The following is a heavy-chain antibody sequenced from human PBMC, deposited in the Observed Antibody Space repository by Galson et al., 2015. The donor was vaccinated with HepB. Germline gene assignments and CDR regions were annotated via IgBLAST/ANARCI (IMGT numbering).Heavy chain of an antibody. J-gene: IGHJ4*02. Sequence: SVKVSCKASGGTFSSYTISWVRQAPGQGLEWMGRITPILGIANYAQKFQGRVTITADKSTSTAYMELSSLRSEDTAVCYCAREGPYSSVIDYWGQGTLVTVSS. CDR3: AREGPYSSVIDY. CDR1: GGTFSSYT. V-gene: IGHV1-69*04. CDR2: ITPILGIA. D-gene: IGHD6-13*01.